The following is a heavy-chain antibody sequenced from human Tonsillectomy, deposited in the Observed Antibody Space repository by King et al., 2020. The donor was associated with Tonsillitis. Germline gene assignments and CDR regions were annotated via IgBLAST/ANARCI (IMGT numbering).Heavy chain of an antibody. D-gene: IGHD4-23*01. CDR1: GYTFSSYG. CDR3: ARGGKRGSSYYMDV. V-gene: IGHV1-18*01. Sequence: QLVQSGAEVKKPGASVKVSCKASGYTFSSYGISWVRQAPGQGLEWMGWISAYNDNTNYAQKLLGRVTRTTETSTSTAYMELRRLRSDDTAVYYCARGGKRGSSYYMDVWGKGTTVTVSS. J-gene: IGHJ6*03. CDR2: ISAYNDNT.